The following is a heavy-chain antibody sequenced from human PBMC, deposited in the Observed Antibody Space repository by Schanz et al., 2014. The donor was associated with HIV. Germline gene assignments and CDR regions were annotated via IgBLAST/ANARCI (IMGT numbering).Heavy chain of an antibody. CDR1: GGPFSSHA. D-gene: IGHD6-19*01. CDR3: ARGPVAVAYTESYGMDV. V-gene: IGHV1-69*06. J-gene: IGHJ6*02. Sequence: QLQLAQSGAEVKKPGSSVKLSCKASGGPFSSHALSWVRQAPGQGLEWMGAIMPSFGTASYAQKFQGRVTISADKSTDTTFMELSSLRSEDTAVYYCARGPVAVAYTESYGMDVWGQGTTVTVSS. CDR2: IMPSFGTA.